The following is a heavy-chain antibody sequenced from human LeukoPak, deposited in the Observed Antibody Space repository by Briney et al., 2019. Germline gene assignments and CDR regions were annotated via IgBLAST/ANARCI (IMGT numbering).Heavy chain of an antibody. CDR1: GGSFGGYY. Sequence: SETLSLTCAVYGGSFGGYYWSWIRQPPGKGLEWIGEINHSGSTNYNPSLKSRVTISVDTSKNQFSLKLNSVTAADTAVYYCARVLSYYGDSSWFDPWGQGTLVTVSS. CDR2: INHSGST. V-gene: IGHV4-34*01. J-gene: IGHJ5*02. CDR3: ARVLSYYGDSSWFDP. D-gene: IGHD3-10*01.